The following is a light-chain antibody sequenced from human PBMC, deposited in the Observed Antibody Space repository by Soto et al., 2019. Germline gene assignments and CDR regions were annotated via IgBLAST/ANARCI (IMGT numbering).Light chain of an antibody. V-gene: IGKV1-17*01. Sequence: DIQMTQSPSSLSASVGGRVTITCRASQVIGNGLGWCQDHLRKAPKRLIYASSNWPSGVPSRFSGGASGADFTHKVMSPQHEDFRMFFSRQQNTNRPFTFGGWARVEIK. CDR1: QVIGNG. CDR3: RQQNTNRPFT. CDR2: ASS. J-gene: IGKJ4*01.